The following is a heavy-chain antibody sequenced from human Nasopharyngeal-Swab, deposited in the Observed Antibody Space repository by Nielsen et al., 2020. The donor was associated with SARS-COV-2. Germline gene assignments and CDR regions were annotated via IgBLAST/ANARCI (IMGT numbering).Heavy chain of an antibody. V-gene: IGHV4-39*07. J-gene: IGHJ4*02. CDR1: GGSISSSSDY. CDR2: IYYSGST. Sequence: SETLSLSCTVSGGSISSSSDYWGWIRQPPGKGLEWIGSIYYSGSTYYNPSLKSRVTISVDTSKNQFSLKLSSVTAADTAVYYCARGGYSSGWVVYWGQGTLVTVSS. CDR3: ARGGYSSGWVVY. D-gene: IGHD6-19*01.